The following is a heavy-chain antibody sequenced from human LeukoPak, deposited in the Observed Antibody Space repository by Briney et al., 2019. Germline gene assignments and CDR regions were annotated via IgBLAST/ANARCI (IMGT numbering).Heavy chain of an antibody. J-gene: IGHJ4*02. Sequence: GGSLRLSCAASGFVFRNYWMSWVRQAPGKGLEWVANTKPDGSEKNYVGSVKGRFTISRDNTKNSLYLQMDSLRAEDTALYYCARDGLIAAAGTTDDYWGQGTLVTVSS. CDR3: ARDGLIAAAGTTDDY. CDR2: TKPDGSEK. D-gene: IGHD6-13*01. CDR1: GFVFRNYW. V-gene: IGHV3-7*01.